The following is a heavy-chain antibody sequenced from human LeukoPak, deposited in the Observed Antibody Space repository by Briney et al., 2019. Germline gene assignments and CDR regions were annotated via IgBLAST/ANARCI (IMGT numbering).Heavy chain of an antibody. Sequence: SETLSLTCTVSGDSIVNSYWSWIRHPPGKGLEWIGYVSDTGRTNYNPSLKSRVNISVDKSKNHFSLQLTSVTAADTAMYYCAGSGVYGDYGVYYFDYWGQGILATVSS. CDR1: GDSIVNSY. CDR3: AGSGVYGDYGVYYFDY. D-gene: IGHD4-17*01. CDR2: VSDTGRT. V-gene: IGHV4-59*01. J-gene: IGHJ4*02.